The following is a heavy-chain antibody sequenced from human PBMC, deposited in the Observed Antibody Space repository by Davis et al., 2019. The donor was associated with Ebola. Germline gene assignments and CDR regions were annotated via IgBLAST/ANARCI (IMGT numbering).Heavy chain of an antibody. CDR3: ARRQLSAYYYDSSGYWNTYYYYGMDV. D-gene: IGHD3-22*01. Sequence: SETLSLTCAVYGGSFSGYYWSWIRQPPGKGLEWIGEINHSGSTNYNPSLKSRVTMSVDTSKNQFSLKLSSVTAADTAVYYCARRQLSAYYYDSSGYWNTYYYYGMDVWGQGTTVTVSS. J-gene: IGHJ6*02. CDR2: INHSGST. CDR1: GGSFSGYY. V-gene: IGHV4-34*01.